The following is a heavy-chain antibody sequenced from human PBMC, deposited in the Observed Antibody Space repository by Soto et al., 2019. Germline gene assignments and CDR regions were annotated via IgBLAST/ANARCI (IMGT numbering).Heavy chain of an antibody. CDR1: GGTFSSYA. V-gene: IGHV1-69*18. Sequence: QVQLVQSGAEVKKPGSSVTVSCKASGGTFSSYAISWVRQAPGQGLEWMGRIIPFFGTANYAQKFQGRVTITADESTSTAYMELTSLRSEDTAVYYWARVGMTTAPASYDYGMDVWGQGTTFPVSS. CDR3: ARVGMTTAPASYDYGMDV. D-gene: IGHD4-4*01. CDR2: IIPFFGTA. J-gene: IGHJ6*02.